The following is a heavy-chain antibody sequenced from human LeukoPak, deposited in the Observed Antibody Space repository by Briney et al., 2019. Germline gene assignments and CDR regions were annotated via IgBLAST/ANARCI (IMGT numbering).Heavy chain of an antibody. CDR2: IYYSGST. J-gene: IGHJ5*02. CDR1: GGSISSYY. Sequence: TSETLSLTCTVSGGSISSYYWSWIRQPPGKGLEWIGYIYYSGSTNYNPSLKSRVTISVDTSKNQFSLKLSSVTAADTAVYYCARDLEAVGWFDPWGQGTLVTVSS. D-gene: IGHD6-19*01. V-gene: IGHV4-59*01. CDR3: ARDLEAVGWFDP.